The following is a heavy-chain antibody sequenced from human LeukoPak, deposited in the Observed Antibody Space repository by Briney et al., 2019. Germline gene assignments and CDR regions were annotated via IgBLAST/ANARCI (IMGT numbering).Heavy chain of an antibody. D-gene: IGHD6-13*01. J-gene: IGHJ5*02. CDR2: IIPILGIA. V-gene: IGHV1-69*04. CDR1: GGTFSSYA. Sequence: GASAKVSCEASGGTFSSYAISWVRQAPGQGLEWMGRIIPILGIANYAQKFQGRVTITADKSTSTAYMELSSLRSEDTAVYYCASGQQLVDNWFDPWGQGTLVTVSS. CDR3: ASGQQLVDNWFDP.